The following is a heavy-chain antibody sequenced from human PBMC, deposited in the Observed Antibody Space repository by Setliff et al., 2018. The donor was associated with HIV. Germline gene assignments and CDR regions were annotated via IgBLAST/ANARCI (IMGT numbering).Heavy chain of an antibody. D-gene: IGHD3-10*01. Sequence: SVKVSCKASGGSFTSFAISWVLQAPGQGLEWMGGSIPIYGTPNYAQKFQGRITISTDASTSTAYMELNSLRSEDTAVYYCARNDASGSYYRLDYWGQGTLVTVSS. CDR1: GGSFTSFA. CDR2: SIPIYGTP. J-gene: IGHJ4*02. CDR3: ARNDASGSYYRLDY. V-gene: IGHV1-69*05.